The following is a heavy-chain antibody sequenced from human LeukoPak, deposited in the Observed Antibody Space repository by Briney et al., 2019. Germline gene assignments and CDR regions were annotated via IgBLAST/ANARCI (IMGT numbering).Heavy chain of an antibody. CDR2: IYYSGST. Sequence: SETLSLTCTVSGGSISSYYWSWIRQPPGKGLEWIGYIYYSGSTNYNPSLKSRVTISVDTSKNQFSLKLSSVTAADTAVYYCARSLIYGETTWDAFDIWGRGTMVTVSS. CDR3: ARSLIYGETTWDAFDI. D-gene: IGHD3-10*01. J-gene: IGHJ3*02. CDR1: GGSISSYY. V-gene: IGHV4-59*01.